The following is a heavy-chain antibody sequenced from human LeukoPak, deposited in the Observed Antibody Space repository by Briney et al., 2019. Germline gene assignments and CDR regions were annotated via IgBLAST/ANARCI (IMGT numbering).Heavy chain of an antibody. CDR1: GYTFTSYA. D-gene: IGHD2-2*01. CDR3: ARGGGYCSSTSCYLFDY. CDR2: INAGSGNT. V-gene: IGHV1-3*01. Sequence: ASVKVSCKASGYTFTSYAMHWVRQAPGQRLEWMGWINAGSGNTKYSQKSQGRVTITRDTSASTAYMELSSLRSEDTAVYYCARGGGYCSSTSCYLFDYWGQGTLVTVSS. J-gene: IGHJ4*02.